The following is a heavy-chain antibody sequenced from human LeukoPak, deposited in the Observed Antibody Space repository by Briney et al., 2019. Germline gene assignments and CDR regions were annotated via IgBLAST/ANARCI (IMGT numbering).Heavy chain of an antibody. CDR3: ARGVVPAATHNWFDP. D-gene: IGHD2-2*01. V-gene: IGHV3-53*01. Sequence: GGSLRLSCAASGFTVSNNYMSWVRQAPGKGLEWVSVIYSGGSTNYADSVKGRFTISRDRSKNTLYLQMNSLRAEDTAVYYCARGVVPAATHNWFDPWGQGTLVTVSS. J-gene: IGHJ5*02. CDR1: GFTVSNNY. CDR2: IYSGGST.